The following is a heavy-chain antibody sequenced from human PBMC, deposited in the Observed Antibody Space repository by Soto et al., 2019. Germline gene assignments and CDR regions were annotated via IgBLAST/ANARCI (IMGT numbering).Heavy chain of an antibody. V-gene: IGHV3-30*04. CDR3: AGKWELDY. J-gene: IGHJ4*02. Sequence: GGSLRLSCAASGFTFSSYAMHWVRQAPGKGLEWVAVISYDGSNKYYADSVKGRFTNSRDTSKNTLYLQMNSLRAEDTAVYYCAGKWELDYWGQGTLVTVSS. D-gene: IGHD1-26*01. CDR1: GFTFSSYA. CDR2: ISYDGSNK.